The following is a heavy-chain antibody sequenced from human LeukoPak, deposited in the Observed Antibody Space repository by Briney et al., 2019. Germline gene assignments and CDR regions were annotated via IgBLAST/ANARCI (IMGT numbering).Heavy chain of an antibody. D-gene: IGHD6-13*01. CDR1: GGSISSSSYY. CDR2: IYYSGST. V-gene: IGHV4-39*01. CDR3: AGGPYSSNHFDY. Sequence: SETLSLTCTVSGGSISSSSYYWGWIRQPPGKGLEWIGSIYYSGSTYYNPSLKSRVTMSVDTSKNQFSLKLSSVTAADTAVYYCAGGPYSSNHFDYWGQGTLVTVSS. J-gene: IGHJ4*02.